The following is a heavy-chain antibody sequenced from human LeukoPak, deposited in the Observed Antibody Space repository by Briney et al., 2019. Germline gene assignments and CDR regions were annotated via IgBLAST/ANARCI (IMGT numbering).Heavy chain of an antibody. CDR1: GFTFSSYG. Sequence: PGRSLRLSCAASGFTFSSYGMHWVRQAPGNGLEWVAVISYDGSNKYYADSVKGRFTISRDNSKNTLYLQMNSLRAEDTAVYYRAKEGGAFDIWGQGTMVTVSS. J-gene: IGHJ3*02. CDR2: ISYDGSNK. V-gene: IGHV3-30*18. CDR3: AKEGGAFDI.